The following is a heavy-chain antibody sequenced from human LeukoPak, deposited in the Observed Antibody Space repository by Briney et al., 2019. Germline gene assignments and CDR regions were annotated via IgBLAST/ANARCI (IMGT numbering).Heavy chain of an antibody. V-gene: IGHV3-23*01. CDR2: VTTSGGPT. J-gene: IGHJ2*01. CDR1: GFTFSSYA. Sequence: GGSLRLSCAASGFTFSSYAMSWVRQAPGKGLEWVSAVTTSGGPTYYADSVKGRFTIPRDNSKNTLDLQMNSLRAEDTAVYYCARDLGPRWYFDLWGRGTLVTVSS. D-gene: IGHD3-16*01. CDR3: ARDLGPRWYFDL.